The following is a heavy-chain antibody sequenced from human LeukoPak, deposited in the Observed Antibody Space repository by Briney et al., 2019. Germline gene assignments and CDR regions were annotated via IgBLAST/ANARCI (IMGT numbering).Heavy chain of an antibody. CDR1: GGSFSDYY. J-gene: IGHJ1*01. CDR2: INHSGST. D-gene: IGHD3-22*01. CDR3: AYSSGYQQH. V-gene: IGHV4-34*01. Sequence: SETLSLTCAVYGGSFSDYYWSWFRQPPGKGPEWIGEINHSGSTDYNPSLKSRVTTSVVTSKNQFSLKLSSVTAADTAVYYCAYSSGYQQHWGQGTLVTVSS.